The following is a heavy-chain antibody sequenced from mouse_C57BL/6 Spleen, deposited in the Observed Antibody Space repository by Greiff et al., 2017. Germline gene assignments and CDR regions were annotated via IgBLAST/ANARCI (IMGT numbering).Heavy chain of an antibody. CDR2: ISDGGSYT. V-gene: IGHV5-4*01. J-gene: IGHJ4*01. CDR3: AREGANPGAMDY. Sequence: EVQLVESGGGLVKPGGSLKLSCAASGFTFSSYAMSWVRQTPEKRLEWVATISDGGSYTYYPDNVKGRFTISRDNAKNNLYLQMSHLKSEDTAMYYCAREGANPGAMDYWGQGTSVTVSS. CDR1: GFTFSSYA. D-gene: IGHD1-1*01.